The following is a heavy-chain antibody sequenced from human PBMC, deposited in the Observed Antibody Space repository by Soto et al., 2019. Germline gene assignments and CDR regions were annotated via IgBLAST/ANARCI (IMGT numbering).Heavy chain of an antibody. Sequence: GESLKISCKGSGYSFAGYWITWVRQKPGKGLEWMGRIDPSDSQTYYSPSFRGHVTISVTKSITTVFLQWSSLRASDTAMYYCARQIYDSDTGPNFQYYFDSWGKGTPVTVPS. CDR3: ARQIYDSDTGPNFQYYFDS. CDR2: IDPSDSQT. CDR1: GYSFAGYW. V-gene: IGHV5-10-1*01. D-gene: IGHD3-22*01. J-gene: IGHJ4*02.